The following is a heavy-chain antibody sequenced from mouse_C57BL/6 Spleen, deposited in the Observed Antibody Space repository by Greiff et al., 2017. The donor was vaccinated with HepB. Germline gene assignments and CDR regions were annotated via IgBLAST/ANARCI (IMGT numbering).Heavy chain of an antibody. J-gene: IGHJ4*01. CDR3: ARLWAYSIVPTGAMDD. Sequence: QVQLQQPGAELVMPGASVKLSCKASGYTFTSYWMHWVKQRPGQGLEWIGEIDPSDSYTNYNQKFKGKSTLTVDKSSSTAYMQLSSLTSEDSAGYYCARLWAYSIVPTGAMDDWGQGTSVTVSS. CDR2: IDPSDSYT. V-gene: IGHV1-69*01. D-gene: IGHD2-5*01. CDR1: GYTFTSYW.